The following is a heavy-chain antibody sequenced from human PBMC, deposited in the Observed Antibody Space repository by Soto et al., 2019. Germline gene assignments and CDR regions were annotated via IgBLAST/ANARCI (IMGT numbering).Heavy chain of an antibody. V-gene: IGHV3-23*01. Sequence: PGGSLRLSCAASGFTFSSYAMKWLRQAPGKGLEWVSLIGESGTPTYYADSVKGRFTISRDNSGNTLFLEMYSLRAEDTAVYYCARYIPGVRYYGMDVWGQGTTVTVSS. CDR1: GFTFSSYA. J-gene: IGHJ6*02. CDR3: ARYIPGVRYYGMDV. CDR2: IGESGTPT. D-gene: IGHD2-2*01.